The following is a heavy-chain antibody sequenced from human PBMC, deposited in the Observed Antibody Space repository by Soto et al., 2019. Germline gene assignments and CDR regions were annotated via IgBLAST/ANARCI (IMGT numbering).Heavy chain of an antibody. V-gene: IGHV1-18*01. D-gene: IGHD2-15*01. CDR1: GYTFTSYG. Sequence: ASVKVSCKASGYTFTSYGISWVRQARGQGLEWMGWISAYNGNTNYAQKLQGRVTMTTDTSTSTAYMELRSLRSDDTAVYYCARGGGGSSTHYYYYYGMDVWGQGTTVTVSS. CDR2: ISAYNGNT. CDR3: ARGGGGSSTHYYYYYGMDV. J-gene: IGHJ6*02.